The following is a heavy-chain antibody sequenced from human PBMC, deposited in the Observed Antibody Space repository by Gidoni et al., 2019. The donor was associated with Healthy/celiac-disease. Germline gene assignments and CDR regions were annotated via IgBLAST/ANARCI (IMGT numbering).Heavy chain of an antibody. Sequence: QVQLQQWGAGLLKPSEPLSLTCAAYGGSFSGYYWSWLRQPPGKGLEWIGEINHSGSTNYNPSLKSRVTISVDTSKNQFSLKLSSVTAADTAVYYCARVVTMIVVRRGDAFDIWGQGTMVTVSS. V-gene: IGHV4-34*01. D-gene: IGHD3-22*01. CDR1: GGSFSGYY. J-gene: IGHJ3*02. CDR3: ARVVTMIVVRRGDAFDI. CDR2: INHSGST.